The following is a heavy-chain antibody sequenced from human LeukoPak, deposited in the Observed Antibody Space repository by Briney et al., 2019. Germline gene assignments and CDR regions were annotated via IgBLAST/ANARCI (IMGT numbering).Heavy chain of an antibody. V-gene: IGHV3-21*01. CDR2: ISSSSSYI. D-gene: IGHD6-13*01. Sequence: GGSLRLSCAASGFTFSSYSMNWVRQAPGKGLEWVSSISSSSSYIYYADSVKGRFTFSRDNAKNSLYLQMNSLRAEDTAVYYCARGLPYSSSPNWFDPWGQGTLVTVSS. CDR3: ARGLPYSSSPNWFDP. CDR1: GFTFSSYS. J-gene: IGHJ5*02.